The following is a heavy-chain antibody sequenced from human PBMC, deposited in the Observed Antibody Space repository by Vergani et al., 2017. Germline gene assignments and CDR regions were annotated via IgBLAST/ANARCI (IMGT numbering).Heavy chain of an antibody. J-gene: IGHJ5*02. Sequence: QVQLVESGGGVVQPVRSLRLSCAAPGFTFNQYGMHWVRQAPGKGLEWVAVTWYDGNNKQYADSVKGRFTISRDNSKSTMYLQMNSLRDEDTGVYYCARDLRLLYNRFDPWGQGTLVTVSS. V-gene: IGHV3-33*01. CDR1: GFTFNQYG. D-gene: IGHD1-14*01. CDR2: TWYDGNNK. CDR3: ARDLRLLYNRFDP.